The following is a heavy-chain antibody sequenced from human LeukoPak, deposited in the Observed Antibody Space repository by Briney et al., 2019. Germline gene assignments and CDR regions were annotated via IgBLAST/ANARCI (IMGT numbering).Heavy chain of an antibody. J-gene: IGHJ4*02. V-gene: IGHV1-18*04. CDR1: RYAFTGYY. D-gene: IGHD4-23*01. CDR2: ISTYNGNT. CDR3: ARSEGGNLWNYFDY. Sequence: ASVKVSCTASRYAFTGYYLHWVRQAPGQGLEWMGWISTYNGNTNYAQKLQSRVTMTTDTSTSTAYMELRSLRSDDTAVYYCARSEGGNLWNYFDYWGQGTLVTVSS.